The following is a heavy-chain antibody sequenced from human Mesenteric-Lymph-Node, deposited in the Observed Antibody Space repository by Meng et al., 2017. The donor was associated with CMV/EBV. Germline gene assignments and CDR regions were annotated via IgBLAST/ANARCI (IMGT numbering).Heavy chain of an antibody. CDR3: AKDSLGYSGYDPNVDH. CDR1: GFTFSSYA. Sequence: GGSLRLSCAASGFTFSSYAMHWVRQAPGKGLAWVSGISWNTNAIDYADSVKGRFTISRDNAKNSLFLQMTNLRPEDTAFYYCAKDSLGYSGYDPNVDHWGQGTLVTVSS. D-gene: IGHD5-12*01. CDR2: ISWNTNAI. V-gene: IGHV3-9*01. J-gene: IGHJ5*02.